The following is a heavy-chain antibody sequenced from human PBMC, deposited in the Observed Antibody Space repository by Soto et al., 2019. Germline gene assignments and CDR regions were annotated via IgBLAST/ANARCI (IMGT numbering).Heavy chain of an antibody. Sequence: ASVKVSCKASGYTLTGHYIHWVRQAPEQGPEWMGGIGPESGATRYAQKFQGRVTMTRDMSITTVYTELNNLSPDDTAVYYCGRGRSGQIVVFYWGQGTPVTVSS. CDR3: GRGRSGQIVVFY. CDR1: GYTLTGHY. D-gene: IGHD3-22*01. CDR2: IGPESGAT. J-gene: IGHJ4*02. V-gene: IGHV1-2*02.